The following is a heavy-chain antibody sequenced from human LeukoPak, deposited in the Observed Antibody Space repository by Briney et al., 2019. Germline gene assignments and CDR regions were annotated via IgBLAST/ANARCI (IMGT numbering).Heavy chain of an antibody. Sequence: GASVKVSCKASGGTFSSYAISWVRQAPGQGLEWMGGIIPIFGTADYAQKFQVRVTITADESTSTAYMELSSLRSEDTAVYYCARLPPRSIAVGYYGMDVWGQGTTVIVSS. CDR2: IIPIFGTA. CDR1: GGTFSSYA. J-gene: IGHJ6*02. V-gene: IGHV1-69*13. D-gene: IGHD6-6*01. CDR3: ARLPPRSIAVGYYGMDV.